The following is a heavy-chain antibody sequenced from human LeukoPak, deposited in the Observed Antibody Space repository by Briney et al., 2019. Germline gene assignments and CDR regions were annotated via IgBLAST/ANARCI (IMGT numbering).Heavy chain of an antibody. CDR1: GFTFSDYY. Sequence: GGSLRLSCAASGFTFSDYYMSWIRQAPGKGLEWVSYISSSGSTIYYADSVEGRFTISRDNAKNSLYLQMNSLRAEDTAVYYCARAIITMSRHPMWFDPWGQGTLVTVSS. D-gene: IGHD3-10*02. CDR3: ARAIITMSRHPMWFDP. V-gene: IGHV3-11*01. CDR2: ISSSGSTI. J-gene: IGHJ5*02.